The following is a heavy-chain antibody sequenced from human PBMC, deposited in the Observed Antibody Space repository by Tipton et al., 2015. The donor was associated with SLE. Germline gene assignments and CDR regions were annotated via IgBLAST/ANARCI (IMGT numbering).Heavy chain of an antibody. J-gene: IGHJ4*02. CDR2: INHSGST. V-gene: IGHV4-34*01. CDR3: ARGGYYFDSSGQFDY. Sequence: TLSLTCAVCGGSFSGYYWSWIRQSPGKGLEWIGEINHSGSTNYNPSLKSRVTISVDTSKNQFSLELSSVTAADTAVYYCARGGYYFDSSGQFDYWGQETLVTVSS. D-gene: IGHD3-22*01. CDR1: GGSFSGYY.